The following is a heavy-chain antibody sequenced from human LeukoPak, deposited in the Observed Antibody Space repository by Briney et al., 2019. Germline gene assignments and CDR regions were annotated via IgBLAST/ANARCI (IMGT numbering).Heavy chain of an antibody. CDR1: GGSFSGYY. CDR2: IYYSGST. Sequence: SETLSLTCAVYGGSFSGYYWGWIRQPPGKGLEWIGNIYYSGSTYYSASLRSRVTISIDTSKNQFSVRLSSVTAADTAVYYCARSDSGSSFGYWGQGTLVTVSS. J-gene: IGHJ4*02. V-gene: IGHV4-34*01. D-gene: IGHD1-26*01. CDR3: ARSDSGSSFGY.